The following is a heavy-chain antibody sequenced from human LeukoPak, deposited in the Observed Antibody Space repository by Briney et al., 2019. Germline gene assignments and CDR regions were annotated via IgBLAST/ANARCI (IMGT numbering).Heavy chain of an antibody. V-gene: IGHV4-4*07. CDR3: ARGMAAAYDYNWFDP. Sequence: PSETLSLTCTVSGGSISTYSWNWIRQPAGKGLEWIGRIFASGSTKYNPSLKSRVNMSVDTTKNQFSLKLSSVTAADTAVYFCARGMAAAYDYNWFDPWGQGILVTVSS. CDR2: IFASGST. CDR1: GGSISTYS. D-gene: IGHD5-12*01. J-gene: IGHJ5*02.